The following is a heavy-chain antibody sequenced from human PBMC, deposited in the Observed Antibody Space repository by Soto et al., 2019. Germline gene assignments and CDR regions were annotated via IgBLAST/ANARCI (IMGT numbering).Heavy chain of an antibody. CDR3: AKDTPLSSSSISFDY. V-gene: IGHV3-7*01. D-gene: IGHD6-6*01. Sequence: PGGSLRLSCVASGFTFSSYWMTWLRLAPGTGLEWVATIRQDGNDKHHVDSVKGRFAISRDNVENSLYLQMSSLRADDTAVYYCAKDTPLSSSSISFDYWGQGTRVTVSS. J-gene: IGHJ4*02. CDR2: IRQDGNDK. CDR1: GFTFSSYW.